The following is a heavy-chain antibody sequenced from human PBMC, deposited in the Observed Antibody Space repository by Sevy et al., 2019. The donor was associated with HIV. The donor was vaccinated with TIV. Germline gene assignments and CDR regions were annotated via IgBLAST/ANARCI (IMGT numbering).Heavy chain of an antibody. V-gene: IGHV3-21*01. D-gene: IGHD3-22*01. Sequence: GGSLRLSCAASGFTFSSYAMSWVRQAPGKGLEWVSSISSSSSYIYYADSVKGRFTISRDNAKNSLYLQMNSLRAEDTAVYYCARDPPGEYYYDSSGYYPSGMDVWGQGTTVTVSS. J-gene: IGHJ6*02. CDR2: ISSSSSYI. CDR1: GFTFSSYA. CDR3: ARDPPGEYYYDSSGYYPSGMDV.